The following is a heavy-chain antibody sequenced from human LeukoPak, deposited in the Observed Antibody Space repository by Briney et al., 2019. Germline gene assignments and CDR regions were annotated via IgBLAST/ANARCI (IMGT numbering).Heavy chain of an antibody. CDR2: IYNSGST. D-gene: IGHD3-16*01. J-gene: IGHJ3*01. Sequence: SETLSLTCTVSGGSISSHYWSWIRQPPGKGLEWIGYIYNSGSTNYNPSLKSRVPISLDTSKNQFSLHLTSVTAADTAVYFCARDDYGVFDAFDVWGQGTVVTVSS. CDR3: ARDDYGVFDAFDV. CDR1: GGSISSHY. V-gene: IGHV4-59*08.